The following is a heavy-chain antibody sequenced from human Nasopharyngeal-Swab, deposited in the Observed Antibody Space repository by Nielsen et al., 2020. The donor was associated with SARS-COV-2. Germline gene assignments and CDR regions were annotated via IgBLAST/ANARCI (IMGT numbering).Heavy chain of an antibody. CDR2: IIPIFGTA. CDR3: ARDGGGGWGFDY. V-gene: IGHV1-69*13. Sequence: SVKVSCKASGGTFSSYAISWVRQAPGQGLEWMGGIIPIFGTANYAQKFQGRVTITADESTSTAYMELSRLRSEDTAVYYCARDGGGGWGFDYWGQGTLVTVSS. D-gene: IGHD6-19*01. J-gene: IGHJ4*02. CDR1: GGTFSSYA.